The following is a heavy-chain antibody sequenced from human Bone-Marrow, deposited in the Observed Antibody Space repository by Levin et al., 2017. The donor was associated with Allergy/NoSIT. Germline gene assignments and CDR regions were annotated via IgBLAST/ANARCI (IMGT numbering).Heavy chain of an antibody. J-gene: IGHJ6*02. D-gene: IGHD1-26*01. CDR3: TKDALNSATRYFYGLDA. Sequence: QSGGSLRLSCTASRFTFNNYAMSWVRQAPGKGLEWVSAISGSGDKTYYADSVKGRFTVSRDNSKNTLYLQLNSLRAEDTAVYYCTKDALNSATRYFYGLDAWGPGATVTVSS. CDR1: RFTFNNYA. V-gene: IGHV3-23*01. CDR2: ISGSGDKT.